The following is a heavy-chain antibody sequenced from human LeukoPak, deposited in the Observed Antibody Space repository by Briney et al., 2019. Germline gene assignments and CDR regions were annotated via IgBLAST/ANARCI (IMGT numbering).Heavy chain of an antibody. J-gene: IGHJ4*02. CDR2: ISGSGGST. Sequence: GGSLRLSCAASGFTFSSYAMSWVRQAPGKGLERVSAISGSGGSTYYADSVKGRFTISRDNSKNTLYLQMNSLRAEDTAVYYCAKVRGYSYGYPLYWGQGTLVTVSS. V-gene: IGHV3-23*01. D-gene: IGHD5-18*01. CDR3: AKVRGYSYGYPLY. CDR1: GFTFSSYA.